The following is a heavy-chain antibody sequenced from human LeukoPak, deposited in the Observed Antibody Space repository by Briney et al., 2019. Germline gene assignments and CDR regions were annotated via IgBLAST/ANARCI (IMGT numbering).Heavy chain of an antibody. Sequence: GGSLRLSCAASGFTFDDYAMHWVRQAPGKGLEWVSGITWNSGSIGYADSVKGRFTISRDNAKNSLYLQMNSLRAADTALYYCAKDTSSSGYNWFDPWGQGTLVTVSS. CDR2: ITWNSGSI. J-gene: IGHJ5*02. CDR1: GFTFDDYA. V-gene: IGHV3-9*01. CDR3: AKDTSSSGYNWFDP. D-gene: IGHD6-19*01.